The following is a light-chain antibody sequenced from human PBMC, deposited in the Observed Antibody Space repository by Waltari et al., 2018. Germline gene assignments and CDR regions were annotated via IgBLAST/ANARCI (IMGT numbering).Light chain of an antibody. CDR3: QVWDSSSYV. CDR2: DDK. CDR1: NIETKN. J-gene: IGLJ1*01. V-gene: IGLV3-21*02. Sequence: SYVLTQPPSVSVAPGQMARITCGGDNIETKNVHWYQLKPGQAPGLVVHDDKDRPSGIPKRFSGSNAGNTATLTISRAGAGDEADYYCQVWDSSSYVFGSGTKVTVL.